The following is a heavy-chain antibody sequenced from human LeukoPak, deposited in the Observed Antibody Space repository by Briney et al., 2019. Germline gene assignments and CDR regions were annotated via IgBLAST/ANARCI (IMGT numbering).Heavy chain of an antibody. D-gene: IGHD3-22*01. V-gene: IGHV1-2*02. J-gene: IGHJ4*02. Sequence: ASVKVSCKASGYTFTGYYMHWVRQAPGQGLEWMGWINPNSGGTNYAQKFQGRVTFTRDTSTSTAYMELSRLRSDDTAVYFCARGHDSSAYKLPIDSWGQGTLVSVSS. CDR1: GYTFTGYY. CDR3: ARGHDSSAYKLPIDS. CDR2: INPNSGGT.